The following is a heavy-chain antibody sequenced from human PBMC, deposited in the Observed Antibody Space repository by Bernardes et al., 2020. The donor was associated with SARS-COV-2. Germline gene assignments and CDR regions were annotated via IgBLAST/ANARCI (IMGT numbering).Heavy chain of an antibody. Sequence: SVKVSCKVSGYTLTELSMHWVRQAPGKGLEWMGGFDPADGKTIYAQKFQGRVTLTEDTSTDTAYMELSGLRSENTAVYYCATVHSDWDLGIDYWGQGTLVTVSS. CDR1: GYTLTELS. CDR3: ATVHSDWDLGIDY. D-gene: IGHD6-19*01. CDR2: FDPADGKT. V-gene: IGHV1-24*01. J-gene: IGHJ4*02.